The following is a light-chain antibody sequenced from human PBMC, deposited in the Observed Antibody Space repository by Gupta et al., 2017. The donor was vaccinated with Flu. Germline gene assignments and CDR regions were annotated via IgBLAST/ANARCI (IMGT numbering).Light chain of an antibody. CDR3: QQYCSSPQT. V-gene: IGKV3-20*01. J-gene: IGKJ2*01. Sequence: VTLFLSPGESGTLSCRASQRVSSSYLAWYQQKPGQAPRLLIYGASSRATGVPDRFSGSGSGTDFTLTISRLEPEDFAVYYCQQYCSSPQTFGQGTKMEIK. CDR2: GAS. CDR1: QRVSSSY.